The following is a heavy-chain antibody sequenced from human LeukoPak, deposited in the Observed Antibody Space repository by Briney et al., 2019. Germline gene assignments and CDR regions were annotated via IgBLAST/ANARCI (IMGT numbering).Heavy chain of an antibody. D-gene: IGHD3-22*01. CDR2: ISSSSSYT. CDR1: GFTFSDYY. J-gene: IGHJ6*02. V-gene: IGHV3-11*06. Sequence: PGGSLRLSCAASGFTFSDYYMSWIRQAPGKGLEWVSYISSSSSYTNYADSVKGRFTISRDNAKNSLYLQMNSLRAEDTAVYYCARASADSSGYYYYYYYGMDVWGQGTPVTLSS. CDR3: ARASADSSGYYYYYYYGMDV.